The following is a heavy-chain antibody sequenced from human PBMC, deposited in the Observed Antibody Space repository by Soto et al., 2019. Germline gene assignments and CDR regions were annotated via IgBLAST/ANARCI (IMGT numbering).Heavy chain of an antibody. D-gene: IGHD4-17*01. V-gene: IGHV3-7*01. CDR1: GFAFSGYW. Sequence: PGGSLRLSCVASGFAFSGYWMTWVRQAPGKGLECGAIRKEDGSEKYYVDSVKGRFTVSRDNARNSVYLQMNSLRDEDTAEYSCARDGEPSMRVAFDIWGQGTLVTVSS. J-gene: IGHJ3*02. CDR3: ARDGEPSMRVAFDI. CDR2: RKEDGSEK.